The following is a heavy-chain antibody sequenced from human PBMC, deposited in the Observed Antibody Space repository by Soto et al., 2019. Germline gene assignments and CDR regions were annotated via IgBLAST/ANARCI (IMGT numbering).Heavy chain of an antibody. J-gene: IGHJ5*02. CDR1: GGSISSGGYY. V-gene: IGHV4-31*01. CDR3: ARVHRWVDTPA. Sequence: QVQLQESGPGLVKPSQTLSLTCTVSGGSISSGGYYWSWIRQHPGKGLEWIGYISYSGSTYYNPSLRRXXTXPXGTSQNQVSLKLSSVTAADTAGYYRARVHRWVDTPAWGQGTLVTASS. D-gene: IGHD2-15*01. CDR2: ISYSGST.